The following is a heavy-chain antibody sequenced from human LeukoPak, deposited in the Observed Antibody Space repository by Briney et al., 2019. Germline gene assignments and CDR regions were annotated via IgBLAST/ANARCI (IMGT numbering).Heavy chain of an antibody. Sequence: GSLRLSCAVSGFPFTRFYMSWIRQAPGKGLEWVSYISISGTIIYYADSVKGRFTISRDNAKNSLYLQMNSLRAEDTAVYYCARETRYDESFDVWGQGTMVTVSS. J-gene: IGHJ3*01. V-gene: IGHV3-11*04. CDR3: ARETRYDESFDV. D-gene: IGHD3-22*01. CDR2: ISISGTII. CDR1: GFPFTRFY.